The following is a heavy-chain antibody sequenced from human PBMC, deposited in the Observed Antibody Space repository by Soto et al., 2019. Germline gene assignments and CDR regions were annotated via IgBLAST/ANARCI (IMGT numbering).Heavy chain of an antibody. V-gene: IGHV4-39*01. CDR2: IYYSGST. D-gene: IGHD5-18*01. J-gene: IGHJ4*02. Sequence: QLQLQESGPGLVKPSETLSLTCTVSGGSISSSSYYWGWIRQPPGKGLEWIGSIYYSGSTYYNPSLKCRVTISVDTSKNQFSLKLSSVTAADTAVYYCARRFGGGYSYGYGGAYYFDYWGQGTLVTVSS. CDR1: GGSISSSSYY. CDR3: ARRFGGGYSYGYGGAYYFDY.